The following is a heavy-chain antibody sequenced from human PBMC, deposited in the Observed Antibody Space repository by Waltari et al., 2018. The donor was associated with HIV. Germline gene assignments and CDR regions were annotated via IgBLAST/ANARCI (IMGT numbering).Heavy chain of an antibody. CDR2: IKQDGRGI. Sequence: EVQLVESGGGLVQPGGSLRLSCAASGFTFSSYWMSWVRQAPGKGLEWVANIKQDGRGIYYVDSVKGRFTISRDNAKNSLYLQMNSLRAEDTAVYFCARRGGRSSPLGYWGQGTLVTVSS. CDR1: GFTFSSYW. D-gene: IGHD6-13*01. J-gene: IGHJ4*02. CDR3: ARRGGRSSPLGY. V-gene: IGHV3-7*01.